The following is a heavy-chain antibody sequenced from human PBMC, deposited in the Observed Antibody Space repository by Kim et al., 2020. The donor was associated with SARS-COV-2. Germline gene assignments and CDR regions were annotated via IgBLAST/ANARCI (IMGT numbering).Heavy chain of an antibody. D-gene: IGHD6-19*01. V-gene: IGHV3-23*01. CDR3: AKDRRHTSSGWYGSGYYYYGMDV. CDR2: ISGSGGST. Sequence: GGSLRLSCAASGFTFSSYAMSWVRQAPGKGLEWVSAISGSGGSTYYADSVKGRFTISRDNSKNTLYLQMNSLRAEDTAVYYCAKDRRHTSSGWYGSGYYYYGMDVWGQGTTVTVSS. J-gene: IGHJ6*02. CDR1: GFTFSSYA.